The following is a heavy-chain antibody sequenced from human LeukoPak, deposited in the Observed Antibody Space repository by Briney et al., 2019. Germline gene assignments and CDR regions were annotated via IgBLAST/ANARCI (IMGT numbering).Heavy chain of an antibody. J-gene: IGHJ4*02. D-gene: IGHD3-10*01. CDR3: ARRTDYYGSGSLLDY. V-gene: IGHV4-39*01. CDR1: GGSISSSSYY. CDR2: IYYSGST. Sequence: SETLSPTCTVSGGSISSSSYYWGWIRQPPGKGLEWIGSIYYSGSTYYNPSLKSRVTISVDTSKNQFSLKLSSVTAADTAVYYCARRTDYYGSGSLLDYWGQETLVTVSS.